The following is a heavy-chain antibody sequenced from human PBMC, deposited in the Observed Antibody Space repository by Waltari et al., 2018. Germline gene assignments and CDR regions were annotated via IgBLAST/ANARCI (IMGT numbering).Heavy chain of an antibody. V-gene: IGHV4-31*03. J-gene: IGHJ4*02. CDR3: ARDLRLDS. Sequence: QVQLQESGPGLAKPSETLSLTCTVSGGSIGRGGYYWSWIRQHPEKGLEWIGYMYNSGSTYYNPSLKSRVTISVDPTKNQFSLKLSSVTAADTAVYYCARDLRLDSWGQGTLVTVSS. D-gene: IGHD4-17*01. CDR2: MYNSGST. CDR1: GGSIGRGGYY.